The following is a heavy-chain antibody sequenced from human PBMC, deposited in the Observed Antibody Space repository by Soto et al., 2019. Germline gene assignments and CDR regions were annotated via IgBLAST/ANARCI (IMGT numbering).Heavy chain of an antibody. CDR2: INAGNGNT. D-gene: IGHD5-18*01. CDR3: ARDAGYSYGPFDY. V-gene: IGHV1-3*01. J-gene: IGHJ4*02. CDR1: GYTFTSYP. Sequence: APVKLSCKASGYTFTSYPIHWGSLAPGQRLEWMGWINAGNGNTKYSQKFQGRVTITRDTSASTAYMELSSLRSEDTAVYYCARDAGYSYGPFDYWGQGTLVTVSS.